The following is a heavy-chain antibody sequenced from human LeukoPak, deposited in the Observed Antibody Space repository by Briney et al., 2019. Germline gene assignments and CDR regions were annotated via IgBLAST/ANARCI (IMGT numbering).Heavy chain of an antibody. CDR1: GFTFSTYN. V-gene: IGHV3-48*04. J-gene: IGHJ4*02. CDR3: ARGNGFDY. D-gene: IGHD2-8*01. Sequence: GGSLRLSCAASGFTFSTYNMNWVRQAPGKGLEWISYISGSSSSTYYADSVKGRFTISRDNAKNSLYLQMNRLRAEDTAVYYCARGNGFDYWGQGTLVTVSS. CDR2: ISGSSSST.